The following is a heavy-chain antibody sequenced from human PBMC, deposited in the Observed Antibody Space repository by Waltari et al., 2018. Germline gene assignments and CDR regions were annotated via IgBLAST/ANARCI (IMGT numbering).Heavy chain of an antibody. CDR3: AREVGYYMDI. CDR2: ISYYGSKK. V-gene: IGHV3-30*15. Sequence: QVHLVESGGGVVQPGRSLRLSCEASDFTFSSYSIHWVRQGPGKGLNWVAVISYYGSKKYYADSVKGRFTISRDNSKNTVYLQMSSLRTEDTAVYYCAREVGYYMDIWGKGTTVSVSS. CDR1: DFTFSSYS. D-gene: IGHD3-3*01. J-gene: IGHJ6*03.